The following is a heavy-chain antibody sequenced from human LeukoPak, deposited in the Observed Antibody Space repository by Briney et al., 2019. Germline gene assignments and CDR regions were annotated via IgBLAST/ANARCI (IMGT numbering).Heavy chain of an antibody. J-gene: IGHJ4*02. D-gene: IGHD3-10*01. CDR2: IIPIFGTA. CDR3: ARGDYYGSGSYRY. Sequence: SVKVSCKASGGTFSSYAISWVRQAPGQGLEWMGGIIPIFGTANYAQKFQGRVTITRNTSISTAYMELSSLRSEDTAVYYCARGDYYGSGSYRYWGQGTLVTVSS. CDR1: GGTFSSYA. V-gene: IGHV1-69*05.